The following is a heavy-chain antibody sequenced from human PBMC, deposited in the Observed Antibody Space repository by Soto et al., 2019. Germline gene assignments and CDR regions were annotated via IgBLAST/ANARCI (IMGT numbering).Heavy chain of an antibody. Sequence: GGSLRLSCAASGFTFSDYYMNWIRQAPGQGLEWLSFINPRGETRYIADSIRGRFTFSRDNARRSLYVQMNSLRAEDTAVYYCARSGLPLIEILDYWGHGTLVTVSS. V-gene: IGHV3-11*01. CDR1: GFTFSDYY. D-gene: IGHD1-1*01. CDR3: ARSGLPLIEILDY. CDR2: INPRGETR. J-gene: IGHJ4*01.